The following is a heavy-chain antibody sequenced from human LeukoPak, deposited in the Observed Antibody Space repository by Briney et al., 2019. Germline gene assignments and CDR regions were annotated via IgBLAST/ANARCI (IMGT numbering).Heavy chain of an antibody. Sequence: GGSLRLSCAASQFGFSVYWMSWVRQAPGKGLEWVANINEAGTEEFYVDSVEGRFTISRDNRKKLLYLQMNSLRVDDTAIYYCATASAPGTVDYWGQGTLVTVCS. CDR2: INEAGTEE. CDR3: ATASAPGTVDY. V-gene: IGHV3-7*01. J-gene: IGHJ4*02. CDR1: QFGFSVYW.